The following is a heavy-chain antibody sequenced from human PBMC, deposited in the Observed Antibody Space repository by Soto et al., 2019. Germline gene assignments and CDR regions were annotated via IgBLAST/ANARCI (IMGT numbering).Heavy chain of an antibody. CDR2: ISSSSSTI. CDR3: ARDRPLPRYYDIPFDI. D-gene: IGHD3-9*01. J-gene: IGHJ3*02. V-gene: IGHV3-48*01. CDR1: GFTFSSYS. Sequence: EVQLVESGGGLVQPGGSLRLSCAASGFTFSSYSMNWVRQAPGKGLEWVSYISSSSSTIYYADSVKGRFTISRDNAKNSLYLQMNSLRAEDTAVYYCARDRPLPRYYDIPFDIWGQGTMVTVSS.